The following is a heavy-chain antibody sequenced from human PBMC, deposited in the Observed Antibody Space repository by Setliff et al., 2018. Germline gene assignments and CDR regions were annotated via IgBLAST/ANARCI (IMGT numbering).Heavy chain of an antibody. Sequence: SVKVSCKASGVTFSNYDITWVRQAPGQGLEWLGRIIPMHHIAKSSQKLQGRDTITADEPTSTAYMELSSLRSEDTAVYYCARANYYNSSGHSVYGIDVWGQGTTVTVSS. V-gene: IGHV1-69*04. CDR2: IIPMHHIA. CDR3: ARANYYNSSGHSVYGIDV. D-gene: IGHD3-22*01. CDR1: GVTFSNYD. J-gene: IGHJ6*02.